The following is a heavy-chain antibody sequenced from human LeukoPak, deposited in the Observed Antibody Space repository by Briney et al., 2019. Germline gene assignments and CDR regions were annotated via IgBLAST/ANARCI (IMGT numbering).Heavy chain of an antibody. J-gene: IGHJ4*02. Sequence: GGSLRLSCAASGSIFSSYEVNWVRQAPGKGLEWVSYISSSGSTIYYADSVKGRFTISRDNAKNSLYLQMNSLRAEDTAVYYCARDDSYGLDYWGQGTLVTVSS. CDR2: ISSSGSTI. CDR3: ARDDSYGLDY. D-gene: IGHD5-18*01. V-gene: IGHV3-48*03. CDR1: GSIFSSYE.